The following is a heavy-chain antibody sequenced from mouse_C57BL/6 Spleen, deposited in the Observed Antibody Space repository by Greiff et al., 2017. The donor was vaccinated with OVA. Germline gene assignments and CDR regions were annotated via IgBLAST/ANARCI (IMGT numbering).Heavy chain of an antibody. CDR3: ARDSRAMDY. V-gene: IGHV5-16*01. Sequence: EVQLVESEGGLVQPGSSMKLSCTASGFTFSDYYMAWVRQVPEKGLEWVANINYDGSSTYYLDSLKSRFIISRDNAKNILYLQMSSLKSEDTATYYCARDSRAMDYWGQGTSVTVSS. CDR1: GFTFSDYY. J-gene: IGHJ4*01. D-gene: IGHD1-1*01. CDR2: INYDGSST.